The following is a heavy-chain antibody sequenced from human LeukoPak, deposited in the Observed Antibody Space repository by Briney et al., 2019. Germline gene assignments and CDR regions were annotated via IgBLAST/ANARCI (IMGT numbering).Heavy chain of an antibody. CDR1: GFTVSSNY. Sequence: GGSLRLSCAASGFTVSSNYMSWVRQAPGKGLEWVSVIYSGGSTYYADSVKGRFTISRDNSKNTLYLQMNSLRAEDTAVYYCASRHLRTKGAFDIWGQGTMVTVSS. CDR3: ASRHLRTKGAFDI. D-gene: IGHD3-16*01. V-gene: IGHV3-66*01. CDR2: IYSGGST. J-gene: IGHJ3*02.